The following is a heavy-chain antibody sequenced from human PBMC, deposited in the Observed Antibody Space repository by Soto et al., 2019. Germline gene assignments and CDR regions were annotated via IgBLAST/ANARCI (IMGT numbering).Heavy chain of an antibody. CDR3: VKDMIKFWPIDS. CDR2: ISGSCRIK. CDR1: GFSFSAYA. J-gene: IGHJ4*02. Sequence: DVQLLEYGGGLAQPGESLRLSCVASGFSFSAYAMSWVRQSPGKGFEWFSTISGSCRIKNYAESVKGRFTTSKDTSTNTLYLHMNSLTDDYTALYYCVKDMIKFWPIDSWGQGTMVTGSS. V-gene: IGHV3-23*01. D-gene: IGHD3-16*01.